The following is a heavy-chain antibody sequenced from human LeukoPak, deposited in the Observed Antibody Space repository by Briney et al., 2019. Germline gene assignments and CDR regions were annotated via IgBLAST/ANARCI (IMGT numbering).Heavy chain of an antibody. Sequence: GGSLRLSCAASGFTVSSNYMSWVRQAPGKGLEWVSAISGSGGSTYYADSVKGRFTISRDNSKNTLYLQMNSLRAEDTAVYYCAKGGSSWYKGRSAFDIWGQGTMVTVSS. D-gene: IGHD6-13*01. J-gene: IGHJ3*02. CDR2: ISGSGGST. CDR1: GFTVSSNY. CDR3: AKGGSSWYKGRSAFDI. V-gene: IGHV3-23*01.